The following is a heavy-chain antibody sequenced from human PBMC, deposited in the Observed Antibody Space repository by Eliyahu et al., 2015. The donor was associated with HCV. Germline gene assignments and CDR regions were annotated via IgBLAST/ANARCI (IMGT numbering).Heavy chain of an antibody. Sequence: EVQLVESGGGLVQPGGSLRLSCAASGFTFSSFXMDWVRXAPGKGLEWISYISESGSTIYYADSVRGRFTISRDNAKNSLFLQMNSLRAEDTAVYYCARDLDSWGQGTLVTVSS. CDR1: GFTFSSFX. J-gene: IGHJ4*02. CDR3: ARDLDS. V-gene: IGHV3-48*03. CDR2: ISESGSTI.